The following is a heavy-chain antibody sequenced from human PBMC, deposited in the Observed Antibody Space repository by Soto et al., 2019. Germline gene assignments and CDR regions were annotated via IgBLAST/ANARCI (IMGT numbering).Heavy chain of an antibody. CDR2: FIPIFPTP. V-gene: IGHV1-69*01. J-gene: IGHJ6*02. D-gene: IGHD5-12*01. CDR3: ARYKDRLQLGRNYYYAIDV. Sequence: QVQLVQSGAEVKKPGSSVTVSCKDSGGTFGNSAISCVRQAPGQGLGWMGGFIPIFPTPYYAQKFQGRVTITADEATSTAYMALTSPRSDDTAVYYCARYKDRLQLGRNYYYAIDVWGQGTTVTVSS. CDR1: GGTFGNSA.